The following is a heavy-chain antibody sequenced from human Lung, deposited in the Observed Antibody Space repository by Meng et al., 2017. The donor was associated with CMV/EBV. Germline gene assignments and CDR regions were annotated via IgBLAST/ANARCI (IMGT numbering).Heavy chain of an antibody. CDR3: AREEGSYDGSGAFDY. CDR1: GYTFTNHY. J-gene: IGHJ4*02. D-gene: IGHD3-22*01. V-gene: IGHV1-46*01. CDR2: INSRSGTT. Sequence: ASXXVSXKASGYTFTNHYLHWVRQAPGQGLEWMGMINSRSGTTTYSQKFQGRISMTRDTSTSTVYLDLSSLRSEDPTVYYCAREEGSYDGSGAFDYWGQGXLVTVSS.